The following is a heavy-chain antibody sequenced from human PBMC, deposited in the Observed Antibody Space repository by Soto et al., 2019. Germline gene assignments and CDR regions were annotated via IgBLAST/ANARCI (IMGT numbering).Heavy chain of an antibody. V-gene: IGHV4-59*01. J-gene: IGHJ6*02. D-gene: IGHD2-2*01. CDR3: ARDTSCSKASCYGMDV. Sequence: SETLSLTCTVSGGSISSYYWSWIRQPPGKGLEWIGYIYYSGSTNYNPSLKSRVTISVDTSKNQFSLKLSSVTAADTAVYYCARDTSCSKASCYGMDVWGQGTTVTVSS. CDR2: IYYSGST. CDR1: GGSISSYY.